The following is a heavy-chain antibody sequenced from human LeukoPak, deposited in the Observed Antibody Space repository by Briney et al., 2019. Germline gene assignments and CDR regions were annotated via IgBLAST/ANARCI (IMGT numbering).Heavy chain of an antibody. CDR1: GYTFTSYG. J-gene: IGHJ4*02. CDR3: ARDVGGY. Sequence: ASVKVSCKASGYTFTSYGISWVRQAPGQGLEWMGWINPNSGGTNYAQKFQGRVTMTRDTSISTAYMELSSLRSDDTAVYYCARDVGGYWGQGTLVTVSS. CDR2: INPNSGGT. V-gene: IGHV1-2*02. D-gene: IGHD3-16*01.